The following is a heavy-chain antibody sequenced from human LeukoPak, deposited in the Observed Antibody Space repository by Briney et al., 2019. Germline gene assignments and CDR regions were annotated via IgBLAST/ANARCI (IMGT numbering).Heavy chain of an antibody. Sequence: PGGSLRLSCAASGFTFSSYAMHWVRQAPGKGLEWVAVISYDGSNKYYADSVKGRFTISRDNARNSLYMEMNDLIAEDTAFYYCARGENGSFDHWGQGTLVIVSS. CDR1: GFTFSSYA. CDR3: ARGENGSFDH. CDR2: ISYDGSNK. V-gene: IGHV3-30-3*01. J-gene: IGHJ4*02. D-gene: IGHD3-10*01.